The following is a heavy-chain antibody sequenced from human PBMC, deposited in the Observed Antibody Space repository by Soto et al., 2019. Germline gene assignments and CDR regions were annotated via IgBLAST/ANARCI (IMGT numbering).Heavy chain of an antibody. D-gene: IGHD6-19*01. CDR1: GFIFTSYA. CDR2: ISYNGINT. CDR3: ARGGGSDWHSTYVDP. J-gene: IGHJ5*02. V-gene: IGHV3-30-3*01. Sequence: QVQLVEAGGGVVHPGKSLRLSCAASGFIFTSYAIHWVRQAPGKGLEWVALISYNGINTYYADSVKGRFTISRDNSNNTIYLQMNSLRSEDTSTYYCARGGGSDWHSTYVDPVGQGTLVTVSS.